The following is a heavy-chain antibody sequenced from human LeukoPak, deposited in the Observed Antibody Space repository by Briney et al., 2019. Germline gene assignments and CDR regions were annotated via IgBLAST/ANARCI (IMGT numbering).Heavy chain of an antibody. J-gene: IGHJ4*02. CDR3: ARSKDFIHTMLFYH. Sequence: SSETLSLTCIVSGYSISSGSYWGWIRQPPGKGLEWIGSVYPPGNTYYNPSLKSRVTISVDTSKSQFSLKLTSVTATDTAVYYCARSKDFIHTMLFYHWGQGTLVTVSS. D-gene: IGHD2/OR15-2a*01. CDR1: GYSISSGSY. CDR2: VYPPGNT. V-gene: IGHV4-38-2*02.